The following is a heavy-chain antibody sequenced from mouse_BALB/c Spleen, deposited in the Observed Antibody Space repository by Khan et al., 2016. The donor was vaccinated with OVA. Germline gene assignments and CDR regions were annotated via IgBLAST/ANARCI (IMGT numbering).Heavy chain of an antibody. CDR2: IWSGGNT. J-gene: IGHJ3*01. CDR3: ARNSYRYDFTY. Sequence: QVRLQQSGPGLVQPSQSLSITCTVSGFSLNTYGIHWVRQSPGKGLEWLGVIWSGGNTDYNAPFISRLNITKDNSKSQVFFKMNSLQPDDTAIYYCARNSYRYDFTYWGQGTLVTVSA. V-gene: IGHV2-2*01. D-gene: IGHD2-12*01. CDR1: GFSLNTYG.